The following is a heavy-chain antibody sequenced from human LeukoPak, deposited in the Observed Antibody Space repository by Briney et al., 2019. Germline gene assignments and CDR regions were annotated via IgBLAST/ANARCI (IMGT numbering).Heavy chain of an antibody. CDR1: GFTFSTYN. V-gene: IGHV3-21*04. CDR3: AKDRAMYSSTWYYFDN. D-gene: IGHD6-19*01. CDR2: ITSGETYI. Sequence: GGSLRLSCAASGFTFSTYNMNWLRQAPGKGLEWVSSITSGETYIYYADSVKGRFTISRDNAKNSLYLQMNSLRPEDTALYYCAKDRAMYSSTWYYFDNWGQGTLVTVSS. J-gene: IGHJ4*02.